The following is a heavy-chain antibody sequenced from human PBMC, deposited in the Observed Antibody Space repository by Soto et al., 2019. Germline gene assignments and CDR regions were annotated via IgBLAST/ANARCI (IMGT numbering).Heavy chain of an antibody. V-gene: IGHV1-18*01. CDR3: ARGFHHYDSSILTY. CDR2: ISAYNGNT. J-gene: IGHJ4*02. Sequence: VALVKVPFKGAGYGFTRDGIVWVRQAHGQGLEWMGWISAYNGNTNYAQKLQGRVTMTTDTSTSTAYMELRSLRSDDTAVYYCARGFHHYDSSILTYWGQGTLVTASS. D-gene: IGHD3-22*01. CDR1: GYGFTRDG.